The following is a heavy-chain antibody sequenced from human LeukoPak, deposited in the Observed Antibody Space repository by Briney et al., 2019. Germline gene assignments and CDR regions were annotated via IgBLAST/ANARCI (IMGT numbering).Heavy chain of an antibody. Sequence: PGGSLRLSCAASGFTFSSYWMHWVRQAPGKGLVWVSRIKTDGSSTSFADSVKGRFTISRDNAKNMLYLQMNSLRAEDTAVYYCARRSIWGQGTLVTVSS. V-gene: IGHV3-74*01. CDR3: ARRSI. CDR2: IKTDGSST. J-gene: IGHJ4*02. CDR1: GFTFSSYW.